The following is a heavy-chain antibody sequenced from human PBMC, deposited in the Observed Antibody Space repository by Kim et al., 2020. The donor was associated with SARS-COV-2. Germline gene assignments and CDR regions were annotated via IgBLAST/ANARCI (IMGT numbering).Heavy chain of an antibody. CDR2: ISAYNGNT. D-gene: IGHD5-12*01. CDR3: ARERFWWLRFISHQGTNYYGMDV. V-gene: IGHV1-18*04. J-gene: IGHJ6*02. CDR1: GYTFTSYG. Sequence: ASVKVSCKASGYTFTSYGISWVRQAPGQGLEWMGWISAYNGNTNYAPKLQGRVTMTTDTSTSTAYMELRSLRSDDTAVYYCARERFWWLRFISHQGTNYYGMDVWGQGTTVTVSS.